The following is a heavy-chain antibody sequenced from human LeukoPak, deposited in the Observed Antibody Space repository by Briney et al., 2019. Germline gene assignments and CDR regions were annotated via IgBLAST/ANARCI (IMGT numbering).Heavy chain of an antibody. D-gene: IGHD3-16*01. CDR2: MNPNSGNT. V-gene: IGHV1-8*03. CDR1: GYTFTSYD. CDR3: ARGRPFLRRFDY. Sequence: ASVKVSCKASGYTFTSYDINWVRQATGQGLEWMGWMNPNSGNTGYAQKFQGRVTITRSTSISTAYMELSSLRSEDTAVYYCARGRPFLRRFDYWGQGTLVTVSS. J-gene: IGHJ4*02.